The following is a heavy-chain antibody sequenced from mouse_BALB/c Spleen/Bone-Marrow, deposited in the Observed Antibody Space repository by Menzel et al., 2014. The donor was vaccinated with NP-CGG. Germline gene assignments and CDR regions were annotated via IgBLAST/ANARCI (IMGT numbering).Heavy chain of an antibody. D-gene: IGHD1-1*01. CDR3: ARVYGWYFDV. V-gene: IGHV5-6-3*01. CDR1: GFTFSSYG. CDR2: INNNGGST. Sequence: EVHLVESGGGLVQPGGSLKLSCVASGFTFSSYGMSWVRQAPDKRLESVATINNNGGSTYYPDSVKGQFTISRDNAKNTLYLQMSSLKSEDTAMYYCARVYGWYFDVWGAGTTVTVSS. J-gene: IGHJ1*01.